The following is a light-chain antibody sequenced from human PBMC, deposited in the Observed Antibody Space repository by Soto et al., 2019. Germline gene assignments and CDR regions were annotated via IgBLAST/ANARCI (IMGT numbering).Light chain of an antibody. Sequence: DIQMTQSPSSLSASVGDRVTITCRASQSISNYLNWYQQKPGKAPKVLIYAASNLQSGVPSRFSGSGSRTDFTLTISSLQPEDFATYYCQQSYSTPITFGQGTRLEIE. CDR2: AAS. V-gene: IGKV1-39*01. CDR1: QSISNY. CDR3: QQSYSTPIT. J-gene: IGKJ5*01.